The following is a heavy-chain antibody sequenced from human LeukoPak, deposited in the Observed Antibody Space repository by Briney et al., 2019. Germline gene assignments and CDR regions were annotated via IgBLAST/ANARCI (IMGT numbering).Heavy chain of an antibody. CDR3: ASTKKGYGALDY. J-gene: IGHJ4*02. Sequence: ASVKVSCKASGYTFTSYGISWVRQAPGQGLEWIGWISAYNGNTNYAQKLQGRVTMTTDTSTSTAYMELRSLRSDDTAVYYCASTKKGYGALDYWGQGTLVTVSS. D-gene: IGHD5-12*01. V-gene: IGHV1-18*01. CDR2: ISAYNGNT. CDR1: GYTFTSYG.